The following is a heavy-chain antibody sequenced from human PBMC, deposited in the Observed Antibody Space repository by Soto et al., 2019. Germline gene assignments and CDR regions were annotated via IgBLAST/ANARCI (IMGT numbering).Heavy chain of an antibody. D-gene: IGHD3-16*01. CDR2: ISYDGSNK. J-gene: IGHJ4*02. V-gene: IGHV3-30*18. Sequence: SGGSLRLSCAASGFTFSSYGMHWVRQAPGKGLEWVAVISYDGSNKYYADSVKGRFTISRDNSKNTLYLQMNSLRAEDTAVYYCAKESYVSISFFDYWGQGTLVTVSS. CDR1: GFTFSSYG. CDR3: AKESYVSISFFDY.